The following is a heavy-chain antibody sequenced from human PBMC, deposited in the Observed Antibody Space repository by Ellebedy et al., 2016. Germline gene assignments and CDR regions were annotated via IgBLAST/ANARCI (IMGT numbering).Heavy chain of an antibody. Sequence: SETLSLTXAVYGGSFSGYYWSWIRQPPGKGLEWIGEINHSGSTNYNPSLKSRVTISVDTSKNQFSLKLSSVTAADTAVYYCARVGACSSTSCYRGRTFDYWGQGTLVTVSS. CDR1: GGSFSGYY. V-gene: IGHV4-34*01. CDR2: INHSGST. D-gene: IGHD2-2*02. CDR3: ARVGACSSTSCYRGRTFDY. J-gene: IGHJ4*02.